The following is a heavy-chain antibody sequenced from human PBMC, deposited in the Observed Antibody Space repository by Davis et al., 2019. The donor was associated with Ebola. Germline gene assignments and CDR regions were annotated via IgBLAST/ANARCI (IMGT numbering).Heavy chain of an antibody. CDR1: GFTFTSYS. D-gene: IGHD4-17*01. J-gene: IGHJ6*02. CDR2: ISGSGSGT. Sequence: PGGSLRLSCAASGFTFTSYSMTWVRQAPGKGLEWVSGISGSGSGTYYADSVKGRFTFSRDNSKNTIYLQMNSLRAEDTAVYYCAKGSLYGSRSITAGVDVWGQGTTVTVSS. V-gene: IGHV3-23*01. CDR3: AKGSLYGSRSITAGVDV.